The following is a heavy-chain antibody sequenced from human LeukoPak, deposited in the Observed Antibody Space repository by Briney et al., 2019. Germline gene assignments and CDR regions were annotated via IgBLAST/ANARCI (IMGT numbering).Heavy chain of an antibody. CDR1: GGSFSGYY. J-gene: IGHJ5*02. D-gene: IGHD3-3*01. V-gene: IGHV4-34*01. Sequence: KASETLSLTCAVYGGSFSGYYWSWIRQPPGKGLEWIGEINHSGSTNYNPSLKSRVTISVDTSKNQFSLKLSSVTAADTAVYYCARVAEYYDFWSGYYTRGNWFDPWGQGTLVTVSS. CDR2: INHSGST. CDR3: ARVAEYYDFWSGYYTRGNWFDP.